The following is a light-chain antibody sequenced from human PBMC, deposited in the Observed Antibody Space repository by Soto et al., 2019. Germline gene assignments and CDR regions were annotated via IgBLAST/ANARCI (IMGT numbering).Light chain of an antibody. CDR3: HQYNTGLRT. CDR1: LNVATN. V-gene: IGKV3-15*01. Sequence: TVMTQSPATLSMSPGDRAALSCRASLNVATNMAWYQQKPGQAPRLLIYGASIRATGVPARFTGSGSGTEFTLTINNLRSEDFGVYYCHQYNTGLRTFGRGTKVDIK. CDR2: GAS. J-gene: IGKJ1*01.